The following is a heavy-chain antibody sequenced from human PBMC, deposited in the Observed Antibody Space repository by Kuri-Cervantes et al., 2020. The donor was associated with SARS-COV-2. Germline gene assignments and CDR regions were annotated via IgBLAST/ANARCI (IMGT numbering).Heavy chain of an antibody. CDR1: GFTFSSYW. V-gene: IGHV3-74*01. CDR2: INSDGSST. Sequence: GESLKISCAAAGFTFSSYWMHWVRQAPGKGLVWVSRINSDGSSTSYADSVKGRFTISRDNSKNTLYLQMNSLRAEDTAVYYCAKATVRFLEWLQYYYYYGMDVWGQGTTVTVSS. J-gene: IGHJ6*02. CDR3: AKATVRFLEWLQYYYYYGMDV. D-gene: IGHD3-3*01.